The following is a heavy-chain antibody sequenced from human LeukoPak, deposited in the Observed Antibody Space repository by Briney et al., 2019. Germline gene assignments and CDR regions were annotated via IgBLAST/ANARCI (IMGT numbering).Heavy chain of an antibody. CDR3: ARGGRRGYLAEHY. CDR1: GGSISSGDYY. J-gene: IGHJ4*02. Sequence: SGTLSLTCTVSGGSISSGDYYWSWIRQPPGKGLEWIGYIYDSGSAYYNPSLKSRVTISVDTSRNQFSLKVRSVTAADTAVYYCARGGRRGYLAEHYWGQGTLVTVSS. V-gene: IGHV4-30-4*01. D-gene: IGHD3-22*01. CDR2: IYDSGSA.